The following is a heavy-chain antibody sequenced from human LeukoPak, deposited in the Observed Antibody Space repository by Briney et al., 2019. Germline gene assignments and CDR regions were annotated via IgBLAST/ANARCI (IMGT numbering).Heavy chain of an antibody. J-gene: IGHJ4*02. CDR1: GYTFTSYY. CDR2: INPSGGST. CDR3: ATGSGFGELDY. D-gene: IGHD3-10*01. Sequence: ASVIVSCKASGYTFTSYYMHWVRQAPGQGLEWMGIINPSGGSTSYAQKFQGRVTMTRDTSTSTVYMELSSLRSEDTAVYYCATGSGFGELDYWGQGTLVTVSS. V-gene: IGHV1-46*01.